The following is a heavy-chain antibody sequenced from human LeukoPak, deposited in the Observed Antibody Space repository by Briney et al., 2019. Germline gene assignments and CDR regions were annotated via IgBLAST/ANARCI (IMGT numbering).Heavy chain of an antibody. Sequence: SETLSLTCTVSGGSISSSSYYWGWIRQPPGKGLEWIGSIYYSGSTYYNPSLKSRVTISVDTSKNQFSLKLSSVTAADTAVYYCARGSMVRGVITPYNWFDPWGQGTLVTVSS. CDR2: IYYSGST. CDR3: ARGSMVRGVITPYNWFDP. D-gene: IGHD3-10*01. V-gene: IGHV4-39*07. J-gene: IGHJ5*02. CDR1: GGSISSSSYY.